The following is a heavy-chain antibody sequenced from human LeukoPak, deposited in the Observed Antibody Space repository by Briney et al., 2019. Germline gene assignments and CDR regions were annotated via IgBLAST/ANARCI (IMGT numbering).Heavy chain of an antibody. J-gene: IGHJ4*02. CDR2: INDSGST. V-gene: IGHV4-34*01. Sequence: SETLSLTCAVYGGSFSGYYWSWIRQPPGKGLEWIGEINDSGSTNYNPSLKSRVTISVDTSKNQFSLKLNSVTAADTAVYYCARGPAVARFGYWGQGTLVTVSS. CDR3: ARGPAVARFGY. CDR1: GGSFSGYY. D-gene: IGHD6-19*01.